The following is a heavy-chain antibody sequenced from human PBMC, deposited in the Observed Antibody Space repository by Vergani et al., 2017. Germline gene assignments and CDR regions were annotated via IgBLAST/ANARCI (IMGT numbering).Heavy chain of an antibody. CDR1: GFTFSSHG. Sequence: QVQLVESEGGVVQPGRSLTLSRVASGFTFSSHGMHWVRQAPGKGLEWVAIIWYDGSNKYYGDSVKGRFTISRDNSKNTLYLQMNSLRVEDTAVYYCARWGNEKRLDSWGQGTLVTVSS. CDR2: IWYDGSNK. D-gene: IGHD1-1*01. V-gene: IGHV3-33*01. J-gene: IGHJ5*01. CDR3: ARWGNEKRLDS.